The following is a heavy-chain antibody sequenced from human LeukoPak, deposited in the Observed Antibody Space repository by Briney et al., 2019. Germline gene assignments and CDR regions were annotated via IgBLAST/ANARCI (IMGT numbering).Heavy chain of an antibody. CDR1: GFTFSSYS. CDR3: ARDPRGYRYGSGIPYY. V-gene: IGHV3-21*01. Sequence: GGSLRLSCAASGFTFSSYSMNWVRQAPGKGLEWVSSISSSSSYIYYADSVKGRFTISRDNAKNSLYLQVNSLSAEDTAVYYCARDPRGYRYGSGIPYYWGQGTLVTVSS. CDR2: ISSSSSYI. D-gene: IGHD5-18*01. J-gene: IGHJ4*02.